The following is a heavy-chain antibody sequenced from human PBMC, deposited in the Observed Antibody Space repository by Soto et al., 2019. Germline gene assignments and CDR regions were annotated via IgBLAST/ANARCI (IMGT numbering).Heavy chain of an antibody. CDR3: TRQRGDRRLYNGMDV. CDR2: INHSGST. J-gene: IGHJ6*02. Sequence: SETLSLTCAVYGGSFSGYYWSWIRQPPGKGLEWIGEINHSGSTNYNPSLKSRVTISVDTSKNQFSLKLNSVTPEDTAVYYCTRQRGDRRLYNGMDVWGQGTTVTVSS. CDR1: GGSFSGYY. V-gene: IGHV4-34*01. D-gene: IGHD2-21*02.